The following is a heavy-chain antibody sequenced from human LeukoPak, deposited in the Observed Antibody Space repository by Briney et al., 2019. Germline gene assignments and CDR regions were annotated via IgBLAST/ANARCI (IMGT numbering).Heavy chain of an antibody. J-gene: IGHJ4*02. D-gene: IGHD3-22*01. Sequence: GEPLRISCKGSGYSFANYWISWVRQMPGKGLEWMGRIDPSHSYTNYSPSFQGHVTMSADKSISTAYLQWSSLRASDTAMYYCALLLRSGYLADYWGQGTLVTVSS. CDR1: GYSFANYW. CDR3: ALLLRSGYLADY. V-gene: IGHV5-10-1*01. CDR2: IDPSHSYT.